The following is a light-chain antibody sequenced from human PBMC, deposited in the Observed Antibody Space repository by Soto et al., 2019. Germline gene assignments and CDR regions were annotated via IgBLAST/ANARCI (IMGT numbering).Light chain of an antibody. CDR1: QTISSW. CDR3: QHYNSYSEA. V-gene: IGKV1-5*03. J-gene: IGKJ1*01. CDR2: KAS. Sequence: DIQMTQSPSTLSGSVGDRVTITCRASQTISSWLAWYQQKPGKAPKVLIYKASTLKSGVPSRSSGSGSGTEFTLTISSLQPDDFATYYCQHYNSYSEAFGQGTKVDIK.